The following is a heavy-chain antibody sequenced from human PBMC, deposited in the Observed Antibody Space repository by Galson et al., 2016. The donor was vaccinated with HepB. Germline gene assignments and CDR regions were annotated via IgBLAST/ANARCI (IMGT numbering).Heavy chain of an antibody. J-gene: IGHJ5*02. CDR3: AGQPVYYGNNNWFAP. CDR1: GGSFSGSY. D-gene: IGHD4-11*01. Sequence: SETLSLTCAVYGGSFSGSYWSWLRQSPGKGLEWIGEIYHSGTANYNPSLKSRVTMSVATSKSQFSLKLRSVTAADTAVNYCAGQPVYYGNNNWFAPWGQGTRVTVSS. CDR2: IYHSGTA. V-gene: IGHV4-34*01.